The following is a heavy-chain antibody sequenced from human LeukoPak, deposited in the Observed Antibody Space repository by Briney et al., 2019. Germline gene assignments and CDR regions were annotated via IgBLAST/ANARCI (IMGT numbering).Heavy chain of an antibody. CDR3: ARHKSGIDWFDP. CDR2: ICDTGNT. CDR1: GDSIRSSGFC. Sequence: PSETLSLTCTLSGDSIRSSGFCWGWIRQPPGKGLECVGVICDTGNTYYNPSLKSRVTISVDTSKNQFSVRVTSVTAADTALYYCARHKSGIDWFDPWGQGTLVTVSS. V-gene: IGHV4-39*01. J-gene: IGHJ5*02. D-gene: IGHD1-14*01.